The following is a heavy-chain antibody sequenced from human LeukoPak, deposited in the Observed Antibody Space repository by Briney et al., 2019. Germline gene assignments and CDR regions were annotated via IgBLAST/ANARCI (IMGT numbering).Heavy chain of an antibody. Sequence: KPSETLSLTCSVSGASITSSSFYWGWIRQPPGKGLEWIGCIYYTGSADYNPSLKSRVTISVDTSKNQFSLKLTSVTAADAAVYYCARHRYCNSSSCYAFDYWGQGTLVTVSS. CDR3: ARHRYCNSSSCYAFDY. J-gene: IGHJ4*02. CDR2: IYYTGSA. CDR1: GASITSSSFY. D-gene: IGHD2-2*01. V-gene: IGHV4-39*01.